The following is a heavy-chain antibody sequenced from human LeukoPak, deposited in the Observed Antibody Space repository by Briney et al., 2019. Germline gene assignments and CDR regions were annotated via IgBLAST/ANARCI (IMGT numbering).Heavy chain of an antibody. CDR1: GFTVRSNY. Sequence: GGSLRLSCAASGFTVRSNYMTWVRQAPGKGLEWVSIIHTDGSTFYADSVKGRFTISRDNSKNTADLQINSLRAGGTAVYYCARVRITMVRGSNSFYYMDVWGKGTTVTVSS. CDR2: IHTDGST. CDR3: ARVRITMVRGSNSFYYMDV. V-gene: IGHV3-53*01. D-gene: IGHD3-10*01. J-gene: IGHJ6*03.